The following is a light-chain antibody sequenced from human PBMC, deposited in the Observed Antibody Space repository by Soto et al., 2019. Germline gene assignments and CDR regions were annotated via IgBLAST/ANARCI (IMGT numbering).Light chain of an antibody. Sequence: DIQMTQSPSTLSASVGDRVTITCRASQTISFSLARYQQKPGKAPKLLIYDASTLQSGVPSRFSGSESGTEFILTISGLQPDDFATYYCQQYHGYSRTFGQGTKVDIK. V-gene: IGKV1-5*01. CDR1: QTISFS. CDR3: QQYHGYSRT. J-gene: IGKJ1*01. CDR2: DAS.